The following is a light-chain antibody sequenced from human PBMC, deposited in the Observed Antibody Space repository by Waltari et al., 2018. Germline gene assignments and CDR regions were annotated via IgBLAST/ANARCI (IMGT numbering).Light chain of an antibody. J-gene: IGKJ2*01. CDR1: QDIRTY. V-gene: IGKV1-33*01. CDR3: QQYDNFPYT. CDR2: ATS. Sequence: DIQMTQSPSSLSASVGDRVTITCQASQDIRTYLNWYQQRPGKDPKLLIYATSNLETGVPSRFSGSGFGTHFTFTISSLQPEDIATYYCQQYDNFPYTFGQGTKLGIK.